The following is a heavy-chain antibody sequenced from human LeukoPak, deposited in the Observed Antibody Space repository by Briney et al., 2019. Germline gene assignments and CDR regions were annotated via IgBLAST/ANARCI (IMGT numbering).Heavy chain of an antibody. D-gene: IGHD1-26*01. CDR1: GLTFDDYA. V-gene: IGHV3-9*01. J-gene: IGHJ3*02. CDR2: ITWNSGSM. CDR3: AKGRGSYVPDAFDI. Sequence: GGSLRLSCAASGLTFDDYAMHWVRQAPGKGLEWVSGITWNSGSMGYADSVKGRFTISRDNAKNSLSLQMNSLRAEDTALYYCAKGRGSYVPDAFDIWGQGTMVTVSS.